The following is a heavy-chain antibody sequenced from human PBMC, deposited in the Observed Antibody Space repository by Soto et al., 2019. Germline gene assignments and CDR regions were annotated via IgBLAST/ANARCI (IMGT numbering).Heavy chain of an antibody. D-gene: IGHD5-18*01. J-gene: IGHJ6*02. CDR2: ISYSGST. CDR1: CGSISSSS. V-gene: IGHV4-59*01. Sequence: PSETLSLTCSVSCGSISSSSWSWIRQPPGKELEWIGYISYSGSTTYNPSLKSRITLSVDTSKNQFSLRVASVTAADTAVYYCARGHRAMEYYYYYGMDVWGQGTTVTVSS. CDR3: ARGHRAMEYYYYYGMDV.